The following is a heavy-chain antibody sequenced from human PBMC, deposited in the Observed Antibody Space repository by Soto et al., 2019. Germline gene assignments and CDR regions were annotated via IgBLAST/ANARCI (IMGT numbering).Heavy chain of an antibody. V-gene: IGHV4-59*02. J-gene: IGHJ6*01. CDR3: ARDSGYGYYFYGMDV. CDR1: GGTVSSHY. Sequence: PSETMSVTSSVAGGTVSSHYWSWIRQNPGKGLEWIGYIYYSGNTNYNPSLKSRLTISVDTSKNQFSLKLSSVTPADTAVYYCARDSGYGYYFYGMDVWGQGTTVTVSS. CDR2: IYYSGNT. D-gene: IGHD5-12*01.